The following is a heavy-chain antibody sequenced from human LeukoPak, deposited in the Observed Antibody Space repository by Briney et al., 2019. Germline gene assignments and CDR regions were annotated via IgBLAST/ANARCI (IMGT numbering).Heavy chain of an antibody. CDR3: ARRDFWSGYYHFDY. D-gene: IGHD3-3*01. J-gene: IGHJ4*02. Sequence: SETLSLTCTVSGGSISSSSYYWGWIRQPPGKGLEWIGSIYYSGSTYYNPSLKSRVTISVDTSKNQFSLKLSSVTAADTAVYYCARRDFWSGYYHFDYRGQGTLVTVSS. CDR1: GGSISSSSYY. V-gene: IGHV4-39*01. CDR2: IYYSGST.